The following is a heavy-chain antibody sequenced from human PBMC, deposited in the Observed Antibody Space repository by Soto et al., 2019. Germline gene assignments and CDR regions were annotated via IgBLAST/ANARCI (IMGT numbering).Heavy chain of an antibody. Sequence: EVQLVESGGGLVKPGGSLRLSCAASGFTFSNAWMSWVRQAPGKGLEWVGRIKSKTDGGTTDYAAPVKGRFTISRDDSKNTLYLQMNSLKTEDTAVYYCTTDSYTVPSVSGLFDYWGQGTLVTVSS. CDR1: GFTFSNAW. D-gene: IGHD4-17*01. V-gene: IGHV3-15*01. CDR3: TTDSYTVPSVSGLFDY. CDR2: IKSKTDGGTT. J-gene: IGHJ4*02.